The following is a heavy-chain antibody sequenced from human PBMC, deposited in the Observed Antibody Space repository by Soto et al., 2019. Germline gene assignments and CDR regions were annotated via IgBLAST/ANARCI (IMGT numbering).Heavy chain of an antibody. D-gene: IGHD3-3*01. CDR2: FDPEDGET. CDR3: ATSEFHFWSGYPYYFDY. Sequence: ASVKVSCKVSGYTLTELSMHWVRQAPGKGLEWMGGFDPEDGETIYAQKFQGRVTMTEDTSTDTAYMELSSLRSGDTAVYYCATSEFHFWSGYPYYFDYWGQGTLVTVSS. V-gene: IGHV1-24*01. CDR1: GYTLTELS. J-gene: IGHJ4*02.